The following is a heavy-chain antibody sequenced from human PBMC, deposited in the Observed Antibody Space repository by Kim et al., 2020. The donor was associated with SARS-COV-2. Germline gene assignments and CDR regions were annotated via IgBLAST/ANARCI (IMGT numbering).Heavy chain of an antibody. J-gene: IGHJ4*02. Sequence: ASVKVSCKASGYSFTGYYVHWVRQAPGQGLEWMGRINPNTGGTDYAQRFQGRVTVTRDTSITTAYLELRGLRSDDSAMYYCARAMGGNRYFFDFWGQGTL. CDR2: INPNTGGT. CDR3: ARAMGGNRYFFDF. D-gene: IGHD3-10*01. V-gene: IGHV1-2*06. CDR1: GYSFTGYY.